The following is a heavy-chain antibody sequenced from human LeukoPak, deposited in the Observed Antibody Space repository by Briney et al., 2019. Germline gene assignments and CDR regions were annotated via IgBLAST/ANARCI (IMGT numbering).Heavy chain of an antibody. V-gene: IGHV1-2*02. D-gene: IGHD3-3*01. CDR1: GYTFIGYY. J-gene: IGHJ4*02. Sequence: ASVKVSCKASGYTFIGYYMHWVRQAPGQGLEWMGWINPNSGGTNYAQKFQGRVTMTRDTSISTAYMELSRLRSDDTAVYYCASSITIFGVVIVDDFDYWGQGTLVTVSS. CDR2: INPNSGGT. CDR3: ASSITIFGVVIVDDFDY.